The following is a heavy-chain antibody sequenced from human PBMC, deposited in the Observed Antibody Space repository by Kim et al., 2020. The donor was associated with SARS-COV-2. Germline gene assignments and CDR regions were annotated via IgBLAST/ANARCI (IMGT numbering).Heavy chain of an antibody. V-gene: IGHV3-7*03. CDR3: ARDDSSGFDAFDI. D-gene: IGHD3-22*01. J-gene: IGHJ3*02. Sequence: VDPVKGRFTIARDNAKNSLYLQMNSLRAEDTAVYYCARDDSSGFDAFDIWGQGTMVTVSS.